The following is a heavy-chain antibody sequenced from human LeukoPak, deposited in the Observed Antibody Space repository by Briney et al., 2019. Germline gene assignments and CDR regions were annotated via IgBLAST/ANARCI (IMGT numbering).Heavy chain of an antibody. CDR3: ARSRDGYNTFDY. J-gene: IGHJ4*02. CDR1: GFTFSSYG. CDR2: IWYDGSNK. V-gene: IGHV3-33*01. Sequence: GSLRLSCAASGFTFSSYGMHWVRQAPGKGLEWVAVIWYDGSNKYYADSVKGRFTISRDNSKNTLYLQMNSLRAEDTAVYYCARSRDGYNTFDYWGQGTLVTVSS. D-gene: IGHD5-24*01.